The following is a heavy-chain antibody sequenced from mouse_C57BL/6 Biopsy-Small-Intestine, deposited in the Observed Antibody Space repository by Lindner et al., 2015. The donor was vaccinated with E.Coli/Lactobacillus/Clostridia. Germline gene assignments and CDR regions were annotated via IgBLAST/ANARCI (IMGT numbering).Heavy chain of an antibody. Sequence: VQLQESGPEMVKPGASVKISCRASGYSFTGYYLHWVKQSHGNILDWIGYISPYNGISSYNQRFKGKATLAVDKSSRTAYMELRSLTSEDSAVYYCAGSSGGYGNYDYWGQGTTLTVSS. D-gene: IGHD2-10*02. CDR2: ISPYNGIS. CDR1: GYSFTGYY. CDR3: AGSSGGYGNYDY. J-gene: IGHJ2*01. V-gene: IGHV1-31*01.